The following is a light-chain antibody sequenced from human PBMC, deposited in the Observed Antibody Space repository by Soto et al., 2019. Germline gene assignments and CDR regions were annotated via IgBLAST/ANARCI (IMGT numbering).Light chain of an antibody. V-gene: IGKV3-15*01. J-gene: IGKJ1*01. CDR3: QHYNNWPPWT. CDR2: GAS. CDR1: QSVSSN. Sequence: EIVMTQSPATLSVSPGERATLSCRAGQSVSSNLAWYQQKPGQAPRLLIFGASTRATGIPARFSGSGSGTEFTLTSSSLQSEDFEVYYCQHYNNWPPWTFGQGTKVEIK.